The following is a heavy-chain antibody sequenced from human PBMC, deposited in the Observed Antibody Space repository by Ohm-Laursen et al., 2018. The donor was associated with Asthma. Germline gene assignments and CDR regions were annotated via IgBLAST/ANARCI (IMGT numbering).Heavy chain of an antibody. Sequence: SVKVSCKTSGYSFTNYDINWVRQAPGQGLEWVGWMNPNSGSTGYAQKFQGRVTMSRSTSISTAFMELSSLYSEDTAVYYCARLALGGNSGFDYWGQGTLVTVS. V-gene: IGHV1-8*01. CDR1: GYSFTNYD. CDR3: ARLALGGNSGFDY. D-gene: IGHD4-23*01. CDR2: MNPNSGST. J-gene: IGHJ4*02.